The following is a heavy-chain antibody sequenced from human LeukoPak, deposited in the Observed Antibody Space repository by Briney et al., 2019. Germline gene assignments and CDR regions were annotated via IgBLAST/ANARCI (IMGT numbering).Heavy chain of an antibody. CDR2: ISYDGSNK. Sequence: GGSLRLSCAASGFTFSNNAMHWVRQAPGKGLEWVALISYDGSNKHYADSVKGRFTISRDNSKNTLYLQMNSLRAEDTAVYYCARGGWYGDYWGQGTLVTVSS. D-gene: IGHD6-19*01. J-gene: IGHJ4*02. CDR1: GFTFSNNA. CDR3: ARGGWYGDY. V-gene: IGHV3-30*03.